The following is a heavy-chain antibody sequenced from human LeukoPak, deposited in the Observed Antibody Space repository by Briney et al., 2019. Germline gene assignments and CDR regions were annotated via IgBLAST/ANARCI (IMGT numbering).Heavy chain of an antibody. CDR3: ARGAPPSNSWLGHFDY. CDR1: GGSISSGGYY. J-gene: IGHJ4*02. D-gene: IGHD6-19*01. Sequence: PSETLSLTCTVSGGSISSGGYYWSWIRQHPGKGLEWIGYIYYSGSTYYNPSLKSRVTISVDTSKNQFSLKLSSVTAADTAVYYCARGAPPSNSWLGHFDYWGQGTLVTVSS. V-gene: IGHV4-31*03. CDR2: IYYSGST.